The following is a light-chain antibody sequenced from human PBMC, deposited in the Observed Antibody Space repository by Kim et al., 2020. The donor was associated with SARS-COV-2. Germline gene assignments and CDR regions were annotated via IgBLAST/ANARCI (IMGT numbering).Light chain of an antibody. CDR1: QGISSF. J-gene: IGKJ3*01. Sequence: GDTVTITCRASQGISSFLAWYQQKPGKAPKLLIYAASTLQTGVPSRFSGSGSGTDFTLTINSLQPEDFATYYCQHLNSYPPSIFTFGPGTKVDIK. CDR3: QHLNSYPPSIFT. CDR2: AAS. V-gene: IGKV1-9*01.